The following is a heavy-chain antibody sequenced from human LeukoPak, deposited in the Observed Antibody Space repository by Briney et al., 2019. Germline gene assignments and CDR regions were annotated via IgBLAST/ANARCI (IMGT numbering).Heavy chain of an antibody. Sequence: PGGSLRLSCAAIGFTSNYWMHWVRQAPGKGLVWVSRISGDGSTAFYADSVKGRFTISRDNSKNTLYLQTNSLRAEDTAVYYCTTGYSGYGNFDCWGQGTLVTVSS. CDR2: ISGDGSTA. CDR1: GFTSNYW. CDR3: TTGYSGYGNFDC. J-gene: IGHJ4*02. V-gene: IGHV3-74*01. D-gene: IGHD5-12*01.